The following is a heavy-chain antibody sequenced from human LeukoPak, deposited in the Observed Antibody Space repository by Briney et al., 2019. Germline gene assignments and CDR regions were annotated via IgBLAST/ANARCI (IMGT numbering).Heavy chain of an antibody. V-gene: IGHV3-33*01. D-gene: IGHD3-3*01. J-gene: IGHJ4*02. CDR2: IWYDGSNK. CDR1: GFTFSSYG. CDR3: ARSQGWGHDLGVDYFDY. Sequence: GGSLRLSCAASGFTFSSYGMHWVRQAPGKGLEWVAVIWYDGSNKYYADSVKGRFTISRDNSKNTLYLQMNSLRAEDRAVYYCARSQGWGHDLGVDYFDYWGQGTLVTVSS.